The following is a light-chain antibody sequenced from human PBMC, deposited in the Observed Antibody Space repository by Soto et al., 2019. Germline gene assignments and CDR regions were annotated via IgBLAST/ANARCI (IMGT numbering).Light chain of an antibody. CDR2: LNSDGSH. CDR3: QTWGTGIVV. CDR1: SGHSSYA. Sequence: QLVLTQSPSASASLGASVKRTCTLSSGHSSYAIAWHQQQPEKGPRYLMKLNSDGSHNKGDGIPDRFSGSSSGAERYLTISSLQSEDEADYYCQTWGTGIVVFGGGTKLTVL. V-gene: IGLV4-69*01. J-gene: IGLJ2*01.